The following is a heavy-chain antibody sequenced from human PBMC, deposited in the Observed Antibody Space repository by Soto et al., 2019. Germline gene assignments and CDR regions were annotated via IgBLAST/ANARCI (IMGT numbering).Heavy chain of an antibody. CDR1: GFTFSSYA. CDR3: ARDFADGRMRYCSSTSCYGPFDY. CDR2: ISYDGSNK. V-gene: IGHV3-30-3*01. D-gene: IGHD2-2*01. J-gene: IGHJ4*02. Sequence: GGSLRLSCAASGFTFSSYAMHWVRQAPGKGLEWVAVISYDGSNKYYADSVKGRFTISRDNSKNTLYLQMNSLRAEDTAVYYCARDFADGRMRYCSSTSCYGPFDYWGQGTLVTVSS.